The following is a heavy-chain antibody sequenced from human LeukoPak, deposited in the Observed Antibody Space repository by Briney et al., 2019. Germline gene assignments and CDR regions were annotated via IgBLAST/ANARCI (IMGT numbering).Heavy chain of an antibody. CDR2: IYYSGST. V-gene: IGHV4-59*01. Sequence: SETLSLTCTVSGGSISSYYWSWIRQPPGKGLEWIGYIYYSGSTNYNPSLKSRVTISVDTSKNQFSLKLSSVTAADTAVYYCARMSSPIAAAGSPFDYWGQGTLVTVSS. J-gene: IGHJ4*02. D-gene: IGHD6-13*01. CDR1: GGSISSYY. CDR3: ARMSSPIAAAGSPFDY.